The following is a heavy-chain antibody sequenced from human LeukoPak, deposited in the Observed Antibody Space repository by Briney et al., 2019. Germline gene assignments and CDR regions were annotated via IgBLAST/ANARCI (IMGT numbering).Heavy chain of an antibody. CDR1: GGSVNSGSYY. D-gene: IGHD3-22*01. J-gene: IGHJ3*02. Sequence: SETLSLTCTVSGGSVNSGSYYWSWIRQPPGKGLEWIGYIYYSGSTNHNPSLKSRVTISVDTSKNQFSLKLSSVTAADTAVYYCAKGVVVTYDAFDIWGQGTMVTVSS. CDR3: AKGVVVTYDAFDI. CDR2: IYYSGST. V-gene: IGHV4-61*01.